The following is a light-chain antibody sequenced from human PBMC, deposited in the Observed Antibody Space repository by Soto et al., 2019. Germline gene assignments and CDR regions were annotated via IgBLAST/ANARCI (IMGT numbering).Light chain of an antibody. CDR2: EVS. CDR1: SSDVGGYNY. J-gene: IGLJ3*02. V-gene: IGLV2-14*01. Sequence: QSALTQPASVSGSPGQSITISCTGTSSDVGGYNYVSWYQQHPGKAPKLMIYEVSNRPSGVSYRFSGSKSGNTASLTISGPQAEDEDDYYCSSYTSITTWVFGGGTKVTVL. CDR3: SSYTSITTWV.